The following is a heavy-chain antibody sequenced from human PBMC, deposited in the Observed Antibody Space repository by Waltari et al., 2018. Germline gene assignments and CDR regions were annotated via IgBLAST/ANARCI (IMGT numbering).Heavy chain of an antibody. CDR3: AKRGAPGELWFFDY. CDR1: GFTFREYA. V-gene: IGHV3-23*01. CDR2: IGSSGAAT. J-gene: IGHJ4*02. D-gene: IGHD2-21*01. Sequence: EVQLLESGGGLVQPGGSLRLSCAVSGFTFREYARTWVRQAPGKGLEWVALIGSSGAATYYADSVKGRFSISRDNSRNTLYLQMNSLRAEDTAMYYCAKRGAPGELWFFDYWGQGNLVTVSS.